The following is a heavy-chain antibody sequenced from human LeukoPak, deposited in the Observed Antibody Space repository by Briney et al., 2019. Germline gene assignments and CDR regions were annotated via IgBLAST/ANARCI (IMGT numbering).Heavy chain of an antibody. J-gene: IGHJ6*02. CDR3: ARIQWLDIGHYYGMDA. D-gene: IGHD6-19*01. Sequence: GESLKISCKGSGYSFTSYWIGWVRQMPGKGLEWMGIIYPGDSDTRYSPSFQGQVTISADKSISTAYLQWSSLKASDTAMYYCARIQWLDIGHYYGMDAWGQGTTVTVSS. V-gene: IGHV5-51*01. CDR2: IYPGDSDT. CDR1: GYSFTSYW.